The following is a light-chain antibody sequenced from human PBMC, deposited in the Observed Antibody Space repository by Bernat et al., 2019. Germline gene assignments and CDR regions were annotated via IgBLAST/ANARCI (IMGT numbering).Light chain of an antibody. Sequence: DIQMTQSPSSLSASVGDRVTITCRASQSISSYLNWYHQKPGKAPKLLIYAASSLQSGVPSRFSGSGSGTDFTLTISSLQPEDSATYYCQQSYSTPHTFGQGTKLEIK. J-gene: IGKJ2*01. V-gene: IGKV1-39*01. CDR2: AAS. CDR3: QQSYSTPHT. CDR1: QSISSY.